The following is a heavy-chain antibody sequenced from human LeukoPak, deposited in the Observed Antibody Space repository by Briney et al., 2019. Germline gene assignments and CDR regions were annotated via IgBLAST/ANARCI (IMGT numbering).Heavy chain of an antibody. CDR1: GFTFSDYY. CDR3: AKDLRVAVWVVVIGDAFDI. CDR2: ISGSGGST. J-gene: IGHJ3*02. D-gene: IGHD3-22*01. V-gene: IGHV3-23*01. Sequence: GGSLRLSCAASGFTFSDYYMSWIRQAPGKGLEWVSAISGSGGSTYYADSVKGRFTISRDNSKNTLYLQMNSLRAEDTAVYYCAKDLRVAVWVVVIGDAFDIWGQGTMVTVSS.